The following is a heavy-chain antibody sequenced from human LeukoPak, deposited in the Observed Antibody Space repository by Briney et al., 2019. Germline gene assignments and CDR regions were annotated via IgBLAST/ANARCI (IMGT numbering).Heavy chain of an antibody. Sequence: GGSLRLSCAASGFTFNSYAMAWVRQAPEKGLEWVSSITDSGFSTYYADSVKGRFTISRDNSENMLYLQMNSLRAEDTAVYYCAKGSRGSYDYWGQGTLVTVSS. D-gene: IGHD1-26*01. V-gene: IGHV3-23*01. CDR1: GFTFNSYA. CDR2: ITDSGFST. J-gene: IGHJ4*02. CDR3: AKGSRGSYDY.